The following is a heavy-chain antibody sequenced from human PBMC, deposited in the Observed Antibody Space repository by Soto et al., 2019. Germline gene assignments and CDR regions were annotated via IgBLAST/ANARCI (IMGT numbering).Heavy chain of an antibody. V-gene: IGHV1-46*03. CDR3: SRVDPGETSPFDH. Sequence: ASVKVSCKASGYIFTSYYIHWVRHAPGQGLEWMGWINPFDGSRMFAQSFQGRVTMTRDTSTSTAYMEVSSLRSEDTAVYYCSRVDPGETSPFDHWGQGTLVTVSS. D-gene: IGHD3-10*01. CDR1: GYIFTSYY. J-gene: IGHJ4*01. CDR2: INPFDGSR.